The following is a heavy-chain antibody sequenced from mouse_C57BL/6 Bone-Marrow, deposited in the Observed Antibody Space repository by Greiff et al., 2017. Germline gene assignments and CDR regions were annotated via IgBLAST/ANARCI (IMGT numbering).Heavy chain of an antibody. J-gene: IGHJ2*01. D-gene: IGHD4-1*01. CDR3: ASSPNWDYFDY. CDR2: INPNNGGT. Sequence: EVQLQQSGPELVKPGASVKISCKASGYTFTDYYMNWVKPSHGKRLEWIGDINPNNGGTSYNQKFKGKATLTVDTSASTAYMELRSLTSEDSAVYYCASSPNWDYFDYWGQGTTLTVSS. V-gene: IGHV1-26*01. CDR1: GYTFTDYY.